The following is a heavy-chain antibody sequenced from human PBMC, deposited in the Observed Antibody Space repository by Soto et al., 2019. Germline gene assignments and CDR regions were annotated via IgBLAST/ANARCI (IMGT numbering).Heavy chain of an antibody. V-gene: IGHV4-30-2*01. CDR1: GGSISSGGYS. Sequence: QLQLQEAGSGLVKPSQTLSLTCAVSGGSISSGGYSWSWIRQPPGKGLEWIGYIYHSGGTYYNPSLKSRVPISIDKSKDQFSLKLSSVTAADTAVYFCARYCSSTSCNYFDYWGQGTLVTVSS. D-gene: IGHD2-2*01. J-gene: IGHJ4*02. CDR3: ARYCSSTSCNYFDY. CDR2: IYHSGGT.